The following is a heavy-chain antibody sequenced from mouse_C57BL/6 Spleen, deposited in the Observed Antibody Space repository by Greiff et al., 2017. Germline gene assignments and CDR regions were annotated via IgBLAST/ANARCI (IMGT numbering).Heavy chain of an antibody. J-gene: IGHJ2*01. V-gene: IGHV5-6*01. CDR2: ISSGGSYT. Sequence: EVMLVESGGDLVKPGGSLKLSCAASGFTFSSYGMSWVRQTPDKRLEWVATISSGGSYTYYPDSVKGRFTISRDNAKNTLYLQMSSLKSEDTAMYYCARHDRYYGSYYFDYWGQGTTLTVSS. CDR1: GFTFSSYG. CDR3: ARHDRYYGSYYFDY. D-gene: IGHD2-1*01.